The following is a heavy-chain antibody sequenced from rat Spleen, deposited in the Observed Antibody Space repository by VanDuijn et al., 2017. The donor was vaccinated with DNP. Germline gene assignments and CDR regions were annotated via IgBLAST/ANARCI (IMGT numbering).Heavy chain of an antibody. V-gene: IGHV5S10*01. Sequence: EVQLVESGGGLVQPGNSLKLSCAASGFTFGDYAMAWVRQSPKKGLEWVATIIYDGSSIYYRDSVRGRFTISRDYARSTLYLQMDSLRSEDTATYYCTTMLGAFDYWGQGVMVTVSS. CDR3: TTMLGAFDY. J-gene: IGHJ2*01. D-gene: IGHD5-1*01. CDR1: GFTFGDYA. CDR2: IIYDGSSI.